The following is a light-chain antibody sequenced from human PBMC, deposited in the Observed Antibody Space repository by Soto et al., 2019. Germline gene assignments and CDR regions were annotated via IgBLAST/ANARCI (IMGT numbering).Light chain of an antibody. V-gene: IGLV2-11*01. CDR1: SSDVGGYNY. CDR2: DVS. J-gene: IGLJ1*01. Sequence: QSVLAQPRSVSGSPGQSVTISCTGTSSDVGGYNYVSWYQHHPGKAPKLMIYDVSKRPSGVPDRFSGSKSGNTASLTISGLQAEDEADYFCCSSAPESTYVCGTGTKVTVL. CDR3: CSSAPESTYV.